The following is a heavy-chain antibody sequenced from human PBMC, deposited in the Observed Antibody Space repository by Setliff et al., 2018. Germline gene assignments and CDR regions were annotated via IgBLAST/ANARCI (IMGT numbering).Heavy chain of an antibody. Sequence: ASVKVSCKASGYPFTSYDMHWLRLTSGQGLEWMGWLNPSSGDTGFAPKFQGRVTVTRDTSVSTAYMELRSLTSEDTAVHYCARGRTRTSTIFGIVSLSPWGDGTTVTVSS. D-gene: IGHD3-3*01. CDR1: GYPFTSYD. CDR2: LNPSSGDT. J-gene: IGHJ6*04. V-gene: IGHV1-8*01. CDR3: ARGRTRTSTIFGIVSLSP.